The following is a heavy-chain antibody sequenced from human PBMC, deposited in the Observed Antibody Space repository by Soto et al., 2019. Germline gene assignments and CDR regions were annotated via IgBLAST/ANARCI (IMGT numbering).Heavy chain of an antibody. V-gene: IGHV4-4*03. Sequence: LRRTLSLTCAVSGGSISSSNWWSWVRQPPGKGLEWIGEIYHSGSTNYNPSLKSRVTISVDKSKNQFSLKLSSVTAADTAVYYCACKGPLSGWFDIDYWGEGTLVTVSS. CDR2: IYHSGST. J-gene: IGHJ4*02. CDR1: GGSISSSNW. D-gene: IGHD6-19*01. CDR3: ACKGPLSGWFDIDY.